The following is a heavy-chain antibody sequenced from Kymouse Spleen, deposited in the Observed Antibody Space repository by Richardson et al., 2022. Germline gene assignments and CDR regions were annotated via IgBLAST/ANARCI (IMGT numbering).Heavy chain of an antibody. Sequence: EVQLVESGGGLVKPGGSLRLSCAASGFTFSSYSMNWVRQAPGKGLEWVSSISSSSSYIYYADSVKGRFTISRDNAKNSLYLQMNSLRAEDTAVYYCAREGLLWFGESMGYYYYYGMDVWGQGTTVTVSS. CDR2: ISSSSSYI. CDR3: AREGLLWFGESMGYYYYYGMDV. V-gene: IGHV3-21*03. CDR1: GFTFSSYS. J-gene: IGHJ6*02. D-gene: IGHD3-10*01.